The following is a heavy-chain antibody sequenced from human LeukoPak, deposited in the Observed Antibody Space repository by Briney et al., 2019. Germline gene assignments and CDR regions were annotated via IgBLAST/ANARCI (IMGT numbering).Heavy chain of an antibody. CDR3: ARNRGDPSYFDY. CDR1: GFTFSSYS. J-gene: IGHJ4*02. V-gene: IGHV3-48*04. D-gene: IGHD4-17*01. Sequence: GGSLRLSCAASGFTFSSYSMNWVRQAPGKGLEWVSYISSGSSTIYYADSVKGRFTISRNNPKNSLYLQMNSLRAEDTAVYYCARNRGDPSYFDYWGQGTLVTVSS. CDR2: ISSGSSTI.